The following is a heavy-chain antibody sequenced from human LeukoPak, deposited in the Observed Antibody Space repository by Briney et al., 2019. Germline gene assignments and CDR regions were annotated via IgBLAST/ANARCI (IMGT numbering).Heavy chain of an antibody. CDR1: GYTFTSYV. J-gene: IGHJ4*02. Sequence: GAAVKVSSEDPGYTFTSYVISCVRHAPGQGLQWMGWISAYNGNTNYAQKLQGRVTMTTDTSTSTAYMELRRLSSDDTAVYYCARISGYCSGGSCYSCDYWGKASLVTVS. V-gene: IGHV1-18*01. CDR2: ISAYNGNT. CDR3: ARISGYCSGGSCYSCDY. D-gene: IGHD2-15*01.